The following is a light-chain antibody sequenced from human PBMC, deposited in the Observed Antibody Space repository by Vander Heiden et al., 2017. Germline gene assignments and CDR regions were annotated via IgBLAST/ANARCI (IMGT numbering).Light chain of an antibody. Sequence: GDRVTITCQASQDININLNWYQQKLGTAPKLLIYDASNLETGVPSRFSGSGSETNFTFTISSLQPEDIATYFCQHYNDFPPVVFGQGTRLDIK. J-gene: IGKJ5*01. V-gene: IGKV1-33*01. CDR3: QHYNDFPPVV. CDR1: QDININ. CDR2: DAS.